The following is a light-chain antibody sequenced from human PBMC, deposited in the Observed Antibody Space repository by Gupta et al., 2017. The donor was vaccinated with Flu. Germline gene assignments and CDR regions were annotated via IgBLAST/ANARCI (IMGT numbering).Light chain of an antibody. CDR1: ETISSY. V-gene: IGKV1-39*01. Sequence: IQLTQYPSSLSASVGDRVAITCRASETISSYVNWYQQKPEQAPKLLIFATSSLQNGVPSRFSASGAGTQFTLTISSRQPEDFATYFCQQTDNYPPEYTFGQGTKVEIK. J-gene: IGKJ2*01. CDR2: ATS. CDR3: QQTDNYPPEYT.